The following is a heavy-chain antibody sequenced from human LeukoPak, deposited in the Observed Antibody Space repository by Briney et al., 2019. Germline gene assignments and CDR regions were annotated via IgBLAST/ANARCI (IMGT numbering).Heavy chain of an antibody. V-gene: IGHV3-74*01. Sequence: GGSLRLSCAASGFTFSSFWMHWVRQAPGEGLVWVSRINTDGSTTTYADSVKGRFTISRDNAKNTLYLQMNSLRAEDTAVYFCARGPGTYYFDYWGQGTLVTVSS. D-gene: IGHD1-26*01. J-gene: IGHJ4*02. CDR3: ARGPGTYYFDY. CDR1: GFTFSSFW. CDR2: INTDGSTT.